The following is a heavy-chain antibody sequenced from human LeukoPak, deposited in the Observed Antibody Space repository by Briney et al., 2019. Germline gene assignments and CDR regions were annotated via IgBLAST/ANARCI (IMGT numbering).Heavy chain of an antibody. V-gene: IGHV4-59*08. D-gene: IGHD6-6*01. Sequence: SETLSLTCTVSGXSISSYYWSWIRQPPGKGLEWIGYIYYSGSTNYNPSLKSRVTISVDTSKNQFSLMLNSVTAADTAVYYCASHVSGSSFDYWGQGTLVTVSS. CDR2: IYYSGST. J-gene: IGHJ4*02. CDR1: GXSISSYY. CDR3: ASHVSGSSFDY.